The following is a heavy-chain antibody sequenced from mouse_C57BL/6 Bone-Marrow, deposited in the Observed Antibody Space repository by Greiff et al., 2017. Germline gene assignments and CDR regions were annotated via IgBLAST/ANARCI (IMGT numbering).Heavy chain of an antibody. Sequence: QVQLQQPGAELVKPGASVKMSCKASGYTFTSYWITWVKQRPGQGLEWIGDICPGSGSTNYNEKFKSKATLTVDTSSSTAYMQLSSLTSEDSAVYYCATFTSNYWYFDVWGTGTTVTVSS. CDR2: ICPGSGST. CDR3: ATFTSNYWYFDV. V-gene: IGHV1-55*01. CDR1: GYTFTSYW. D-gene: IGHD5-1*01. J-gene: IGHJ1*03.